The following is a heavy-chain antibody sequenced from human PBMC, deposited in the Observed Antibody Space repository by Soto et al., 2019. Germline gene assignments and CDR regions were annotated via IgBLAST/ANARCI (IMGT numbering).Heavy chain of an antibody. CDR1: AGSISSGGYY. D-gene: IGHD2-15*01. CDR3: ARARLRDNFDY. V-gene: IGHV4-31*03. CDR2: IYYTGNT. Sequence: QVQLRESSPGLVKPSQTLSLTCTVSAGSISSGGYYWNWIRQHPGKGLEWIGYIYYTGNTYYNPSLESRVSISVDTSKNQFSLKLSSVTAADTAIYYCARARLRDNFDYWGQGTLVTVS. J-gene: IGHJ4*02.